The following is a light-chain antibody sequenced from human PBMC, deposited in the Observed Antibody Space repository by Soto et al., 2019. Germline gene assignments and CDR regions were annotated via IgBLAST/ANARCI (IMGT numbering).Light chain of an antibody. J-gene: IGLJ1*01. CDR3: CSYAGNSMI. CDR1: SSDVGSYSL. Sequence: QSALTQPASVSGSPGQSITISCTGTSSDVGSYSLVSWYQQHPGKAPKLMIYEGSKRPSGVSNRFSGSKSGNTASLTISGLQADDEAEYSCCSYAGNSMIFGTGTKVTVL. V-gene: IGLV2-23*01. CDR2: EGS.